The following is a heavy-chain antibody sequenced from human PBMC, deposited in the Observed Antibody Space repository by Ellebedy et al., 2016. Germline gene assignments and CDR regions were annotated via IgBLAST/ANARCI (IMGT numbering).Heavy chain of an antibody. CDR2: IYYSGST. Sequence: SETLSLTXTVSGGSISSGGYYWSWIRQHPGKGLEWIGYIYYSGSTYYNPSLKSRVTISVDTSKNQFSLKLSSVTAADTAVYYCARARGLELLTLYWYFDLWGRGTLVTVSS. CDR3: ARARGLELLTLYWYFDL. J-gene: IGHJ2*01. V-gene: IGHV4-31*03. CDR1: GGSISSGGYY. D-gene: IGHD1-7*01.